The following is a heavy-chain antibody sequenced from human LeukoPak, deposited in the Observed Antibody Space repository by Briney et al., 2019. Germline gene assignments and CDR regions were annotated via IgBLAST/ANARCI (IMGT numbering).Heavy chain of an antibody. V-gene: IGHV3-23*01. CDR3: AQDRAMIVVVTLDY. D-gene: IGHD3-22*01. CDR1: GFTFSSYA. CDR2: ISGSGCST. Sequence: GGSLRLSCAASGFTFSSYAMSWVRQAPGEGLEWVSAISGSGCSTYYADSVKGRFTISRDNSKNTLYLEMNSLRAEDTAVYYCAQDRAMIVVVTLDYWGQGTLVTVSP. J-gene: IGHJ4*02.